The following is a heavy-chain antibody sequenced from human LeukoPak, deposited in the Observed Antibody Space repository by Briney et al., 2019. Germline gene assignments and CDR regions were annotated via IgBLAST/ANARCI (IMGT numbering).Heavy chain of an antibody. V-gene: IGHV4-34*01. Sequence: PSETLSLTCAVDGGSLSPYYWSWIRQPPGKGLEWIGEISPSGTTNYNPSLKSRVTMSLETSKNQFSLELSSVTAADAAVYYCARSTGYCPGSRKLFGYWGQGTLVTVSS. J-gene: IGHJ4*02. CDR2: ISPSGTT. D-gene: IGHD6-19*01. CDR3: ARSTGYCPGSRKLFGY. CDR1: GGSLSPYY.